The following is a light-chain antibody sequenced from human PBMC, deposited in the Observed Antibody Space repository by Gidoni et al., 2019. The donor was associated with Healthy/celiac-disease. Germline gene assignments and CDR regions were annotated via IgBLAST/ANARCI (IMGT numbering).Light chain of an antibody. J-gene: IGKJ4*01. Sequence: AIRMTQSPSSFSASTGDRVTIICRAIQGISSYLAWYQQKPGKAPKLLIYAASALQSGVPSMFSGSGSGTDFTLTISCLQSEDFATYYCQQYYSYPLTFGGGTKVEIK. CDR2: AAS. CDR1: QGISSY. V-gene: IGKV1-8*01. CDR3: QQYYSYPLT.